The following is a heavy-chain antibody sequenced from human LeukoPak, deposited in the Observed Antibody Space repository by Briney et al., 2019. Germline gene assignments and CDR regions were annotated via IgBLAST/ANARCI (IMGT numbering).Heavy chain of an antibody. J-gene: IGHJ3*02. V-gene: IGHV4-31*03. Sequence: SQTLSLTCTVSGGSISSGGYYWSWIRQHPGKGLEWIGYIYYSGSTYYNPSLKSRVTISVDTSKNQFSLKLSSVTAADTAVYYCARDTYYDSSGYPDAFDIWGQGTVVTVSS. CDR3: ARDTYYDSSGYPDAFDI. D-gene: IGHD3-22*01. CDR2: IYYSGST. CDR1: GGSISSGGYY.